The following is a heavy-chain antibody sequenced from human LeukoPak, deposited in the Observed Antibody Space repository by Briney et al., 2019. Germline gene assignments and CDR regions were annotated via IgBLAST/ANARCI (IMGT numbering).Heavy chain of an antibody. Sequence: SETLSLTCTVSGGSISTSSYYWGWVRQPPGKGLEWIGNIFYSGSTYYSPSLKSRVTISVDTSKNQFSLKLSSVTAADTAVYYCARDGIAAAGTYYYYYYMDVWGKGTTVTISS. J-gene: IGHJ6*03. CDR3: ARDGIAAAGTYYYYYYMDV. D-gene: IGHD6-13*01. CDR1: GGSISTSSYY. CDR2: IFYSGST. V-gene: IGHV4-39*07.